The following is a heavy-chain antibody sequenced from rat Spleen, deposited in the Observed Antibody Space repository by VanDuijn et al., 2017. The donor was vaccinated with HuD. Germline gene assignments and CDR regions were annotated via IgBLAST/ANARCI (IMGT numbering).Heavy chain of an antibody. CDR3: GRRGYYDGYFDY. CDR2: ISPSGGFT. V-gene: IGHV5-25*01. CDR1: GFTLSNYD. Sequence: EVQLVESGGGLVQPGRSLKLSCAASGFTLSNYDMAWVRQAPTKGLEWVASISPSGGFTYYRDSVKGRFTVSRDNAKSTLYLQLDSLRSEDTATYYCGRRGYYDGYFDYWGQGVMVTVSS. D-gene: IGHD1-12*02. J-gene: IGHJ2*01.